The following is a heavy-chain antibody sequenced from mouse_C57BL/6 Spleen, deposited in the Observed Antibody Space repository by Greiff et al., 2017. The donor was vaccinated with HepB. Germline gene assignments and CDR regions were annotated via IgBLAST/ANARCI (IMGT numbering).Heavy chain of an antibody. V-gene: IGHV1-64*01. CDR1: GYTFTSYW. J-gene: IGHJ1*03. Sequence: QVQLQQPGAELVKPGASVKLSCKASGYTFTSYWMHWVKQRPGQGLEWIGMIHPNSGSTNYNEKFKSKATLTVDKSSSTAYMQLSSLTSEDSAVYYCAPRDSSGPSYWYFDVWGTGTTVTVSS. CDR2: IHPNSGST. CDR3: APRDSSGPSYWYFDV. D-gene: IGHD3-2*02.